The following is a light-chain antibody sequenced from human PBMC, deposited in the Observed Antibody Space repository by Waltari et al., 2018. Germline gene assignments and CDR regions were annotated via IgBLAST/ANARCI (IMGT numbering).Light chain of an antibody. CDR2: KTS. CDR1: QSFLDW. Sequence: DIRMTQSPSTLSASVGDRVTITCRASQSFLDWLAWYQQKPGKAPKLLIYKTSSLKSGVPSRFSGSASGTEFTLTISSLQPDDFATYYCQRYESYPFTFGGGTKVEIK. J-gene: IGKJ4*01. V-gene: IGKV1-5*03. CDR3: QRYESYPFT.